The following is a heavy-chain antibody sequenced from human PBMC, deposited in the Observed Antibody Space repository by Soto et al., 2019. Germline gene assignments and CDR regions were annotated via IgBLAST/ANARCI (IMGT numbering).Heavy chain of an antibody. CDR2: INPNSGGT. J-gene: IGHJ5*02. CDR1: GYTFTGYY. Sequence: GASVKVSCKASGYTFTGYYMRWVRQAPGQGLEWMGWINPNSGGTNYAQKFQGRVTMTRDTSISTAYMELSRLRSDDTAVYYCAREWVAAAGTWFDPWGQGTLVTVSS. CDR3: AREWVAAAGTWFDP. D-gene: IGHD6-13*01. V-gene: IGHV1-2*02.